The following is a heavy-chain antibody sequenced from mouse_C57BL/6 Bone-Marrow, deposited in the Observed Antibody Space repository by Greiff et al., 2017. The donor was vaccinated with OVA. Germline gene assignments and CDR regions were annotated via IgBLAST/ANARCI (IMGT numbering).Heavy chain of an antibody. D-gene: IGHD1-1*01. CDR1: GYTFTDYN. V-gene: IGHV1-18*01. CDR3: ARWSTTVARYFDV. J-gene: IGHJ1*03. CDR2: INPNNGGT. Sequence: VQLQQSGPELVKPGASVKIPCKASGYTFTDYNMDWVKQSHGKSLEWIGDINPNNGGTIYNQKFKGKATLTVDKSSSTAYMELRSLTSEDTAVYHCARWSTTVARYFDVWGTGTTVTVSS.